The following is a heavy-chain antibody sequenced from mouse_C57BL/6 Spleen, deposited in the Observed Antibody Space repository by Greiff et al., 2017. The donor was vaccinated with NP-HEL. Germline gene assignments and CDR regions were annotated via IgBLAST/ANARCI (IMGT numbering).Heavy chain of an antibody. Sequence: QVQLQQSGAELARPGASVKLSCKASGYTFTSYGISWVKQRTGQGLEWIGEIYPRSGNTYYNEQFKGKATLTAAKSSSTACMELRSLTSEDSAVYFCARTLYGYDYFDYWGQGTTLTVSS. D-gene: IGHD2-2*01. CDR1: GYTFTSYG. V-gene: IGHV1-81*01. CDR2: IYPRSGNT. J-gene: IGHJ2*01. CDR3: ARTLYGYDYFDY.